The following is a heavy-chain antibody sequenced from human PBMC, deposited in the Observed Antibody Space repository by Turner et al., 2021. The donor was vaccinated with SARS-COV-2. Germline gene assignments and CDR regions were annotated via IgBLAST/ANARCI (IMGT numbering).Heavy chain of an antibody. CDR2: ISYDGSNK. CDR3: AKEFRYSSSLYRDRDYYYGMDV. Sequence: QVQLVESGGGVVQPGRSLRLSCAASGFTFSSNGMHWVGQAPGKGLEWVAVISYDGSNKYDADSVKGRFTISRDNSKNTLYLQMNSLSAEDTAVYYCAKEFRYSSSLYRDRDYYYGMDVWGQGTTVTVSS. D-gene: IGHD6-13*01. V-gene: IGHV3-30*18. CDR1: GFTFSSNG. J-gene: IGHJ6*02.